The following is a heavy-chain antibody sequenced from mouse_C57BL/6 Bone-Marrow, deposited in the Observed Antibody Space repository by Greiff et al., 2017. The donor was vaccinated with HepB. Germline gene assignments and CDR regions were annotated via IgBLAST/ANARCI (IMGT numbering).Heavy chain of an antibody. D-gene: IGHD2-12*01. CDR3: AREGIRREYFDY. CDR2: ISYDGSN. J-gene: IGHJ2*01. CDR1: GYSITSGYY. Sequence: DVKLVESGPGLVKPSQSLSLTCSVTGYSITSGYYWNWIRQFPGNKLEWMGYISYDGSNNYNPSLKNRISITRDTSKNQFFLKLNSVTTEDTATYYCAREGIRREYFDYWGQGTTLTVSS. V-gene: IGHV3-6*01.